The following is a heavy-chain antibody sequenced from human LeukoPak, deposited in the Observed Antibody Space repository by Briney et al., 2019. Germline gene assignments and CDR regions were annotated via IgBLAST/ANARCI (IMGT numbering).Heavy chain of an antibody. J-gene: IGHJ5*02. V-gene: IGHV3-21*01. CDR2: ISSSSSYI. D-gene: IGHD3-10*01. Sequence: GGSLRLSCAASGFTFSSYSMNWVRQAPGKGMEWVSSISSSSSYIYYADSVKGRFTISRDNAKNSLYLQMNSLRAEDTAVYYCARESTMVRGFMFDPWGQGTLVTVSS. CDR1: GFTFSSYS. CDR3: ARESTMVRGFMFDP.